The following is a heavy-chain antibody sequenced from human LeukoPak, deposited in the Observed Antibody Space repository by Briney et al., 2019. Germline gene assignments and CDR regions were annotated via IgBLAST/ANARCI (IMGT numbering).Heavy chain of an antibody. Sequence: ASVKVSCKASGYTFTSYGISWVRQAPGKGLEWIGGFDPEDGETIYAQKFQGRVTMTEDTSTDTAYMELSSLRSEDTAVYYCATSAVAGGEFFDYWGQGTLVTVSS. J-gene: IGHJ4*02. CDR2: FDPEDGET. D-gene: IGHD6-19*01. CDR1: GYTFTSYG. V-gene: IGHV1-24*01. CDR3: ATSAVAGGEFFDY.